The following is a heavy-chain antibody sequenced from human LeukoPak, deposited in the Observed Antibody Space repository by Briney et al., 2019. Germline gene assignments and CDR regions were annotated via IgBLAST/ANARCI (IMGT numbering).Heavy chain of an antibody. V-gene: IGHV1-2*02. Sequence: ASVKVSCKASGYTLTGYYMHWVRQAPGQGLEWMGWINPNSGGTNYAQKFQGRVTMTRDTSISTAYMELSRLRSDDTAVYYCARDKVRGVTYYYGMDVWGQGTTVTVSS. CDR3: ARDKVRGVTYYYGMDV. CDR2: INPNSGGT. CDR1: GYTLTGYY. J-gene: IGHJ6*02. D-gene: IGHD3-10*01.